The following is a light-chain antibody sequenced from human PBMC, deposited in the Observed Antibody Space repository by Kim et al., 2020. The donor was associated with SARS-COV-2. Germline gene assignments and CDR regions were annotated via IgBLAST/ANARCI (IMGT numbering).Light chain of an antibody. CDR1: QSISSW. J-gene: IGKJ5*01. Sequence: ASVGDRVTISCRASQSISSWLAWYQQKPGKAPDLLIYDASSLESGVPSRCSGSGSGTEFTLTISSLQPDDFATYYCQQYKSYSITFGQGTRLEIK. CDR2: DAS. V-gene: IGKV1-5*01. CDR3: QQYKSYSIT.